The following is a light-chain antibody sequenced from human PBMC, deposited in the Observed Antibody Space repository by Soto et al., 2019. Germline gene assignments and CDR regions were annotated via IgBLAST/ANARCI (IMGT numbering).Light chain of an antibody. J-gene: IGKJ1*01. Sequence: EIVMTPSPATRSVSPGERATLSCRASQSISIHLAWYQQQPGQGPRLLIYGASTRDNGTPARFSGSGSGTEGTLNSGSLQSEDFAVYDCQQYDRWPSWTFGQGTKVEIK. CDR1: QSISIH. CDR2: GAS. CDR3: QQYDRWPSWT. V-gene: IGKV3-15*01.